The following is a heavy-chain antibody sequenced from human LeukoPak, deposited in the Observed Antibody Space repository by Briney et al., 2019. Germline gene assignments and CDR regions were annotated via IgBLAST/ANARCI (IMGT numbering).Heavy chain of an antibody. J-gene: IGHJ4*02. D-gene: IGHD1-26*01. CDR2: ISGSGGAT. CDR3: AKGRGSVSAPTDY. V-gene: IGHV3-23*01. CDR1: GFTFSSYG. Sequence: GGSLRLSCAASGFTFSSYGMSWVRQAPGKGLEWVSGISGSGGATAYADSVKGRVTISRDNSKNTLYLQMNSLRAEDTAVYYCAKGRGSVSAPTDYWGQGTLVTVSS.